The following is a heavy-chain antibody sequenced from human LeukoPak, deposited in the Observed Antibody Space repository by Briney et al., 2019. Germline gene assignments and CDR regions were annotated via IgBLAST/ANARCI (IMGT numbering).Heavy chain of an antibody. J-gene: IGHJ4*02. V-gene: IGHV1-2*04. CDR2: INPNSGGT. CDR3: ARDGRNDSSGWTYVDY. CDR1: GYTFTSYG. D-gene: IGHD6-19*01. Sequence: GASVKVSCKASGYTFTSYGISWVRQAPGQGLEWMGWINPNSGGTNYAQKFQGWVTMTRDTSISTAYMELSRLRSDDTAVYYCARDGRNDSSGWTYVDYWGQGTLVTVSS.